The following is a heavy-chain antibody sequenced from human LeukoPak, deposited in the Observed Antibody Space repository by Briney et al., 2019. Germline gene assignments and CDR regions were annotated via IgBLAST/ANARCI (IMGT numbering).Heavy chain of an antibody. Sequence: GASVKVSCKASGYTFTSYYMHWVRQAPGQGLEWMGIINPSGGSTSYAQKFQGRVTMTRDTSTSTVYMELSSLRSEDTAVYYCTRDGHDILTGYYLSWFDPWGQGTLVTVSS. D-gene: IGHD3-9*01. V-gene: IGHV1-46*01. J-gene: IGHJ5*02. CDR3: TRDGHDILTGYYLSWFDP. CDR1: GYTFTSYY. CDR2: INPSGGST.